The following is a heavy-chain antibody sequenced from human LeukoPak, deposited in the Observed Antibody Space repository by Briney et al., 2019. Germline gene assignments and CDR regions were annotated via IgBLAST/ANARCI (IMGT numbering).Heavy chain of an antibody. CDR2: IYSGGTT. J-gene: IGHJ4*02. D-gene: IGHD1-26*01. Sequence: GGSLRLSCTVSGFTVSINSMSWVRQAPGMGLEWVSVIYSGGTTYYADSVKGRFTISRDNSKNTLYLQMNTLRVEDTAVYYCARGRVGPYPGTYYWGQGTLVTVSS. CDR1: GFTVSINS. CDR3: ARGRVGPYPGTYY. V-gene: IGHV3-66*01.